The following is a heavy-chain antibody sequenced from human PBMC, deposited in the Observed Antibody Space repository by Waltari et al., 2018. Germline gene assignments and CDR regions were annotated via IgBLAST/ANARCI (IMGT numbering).Heavy chain of an antibody. CDR3: ARDIVVVPAAIPPYGMDV. J-gene: IGHJ6*02. CDR2: RWYEGSNK. CDR1: VFTFSSYG. Sequence: QVQLVESVGGVVQPGRSLRLSCAASVFTFSSYGMHWVRKAPGKGLEWVAVRWYEGSNKNYADSVKGRFTISRDNSKNTLYLQMNSLRAEDTAVYYCARDIVVVPAAIPPYGMDVWGQGTTVTVSS. D-gene: IGHD2-2*02. V-gene: IGHV3-33*01.